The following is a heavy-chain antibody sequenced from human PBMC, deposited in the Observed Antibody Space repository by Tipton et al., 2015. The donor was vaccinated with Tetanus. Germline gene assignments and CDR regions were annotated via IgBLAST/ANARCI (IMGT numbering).Heavy chain of an antibody. D-gene: IGHD6-13*01. J-gene: IGHJ6*03. V-gene: IGHV4-59*01. CDR2: IYYSGST. Sequence: TLSLTCAVYGESFSDYYWSWIRQPPGKGLEWIGYIYYSGSTNYNPSLKSRVTISVDTSKNQFSLKLSSVTAADTAVYYCARSEQQLVRGYYYYYYMDVWGKGTTVTVSS. CDR1: GESFSDYY. CDR3: ARSEQQLVRGYYYYYYMDV.